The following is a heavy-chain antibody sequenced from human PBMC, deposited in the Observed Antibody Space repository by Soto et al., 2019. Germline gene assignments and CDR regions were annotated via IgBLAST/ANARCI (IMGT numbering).Heavy chain of an antibody. CDR3: ARDCSSTSCYGLFAFDI. V-gene: IGHV3-48*01. CDR2: ISSSSSTI. J-gene: IGHJ3*02. Sequence: EVQLVESGGGLVQPGGSLRLSCAASGFTFSSYSMNWVRQAPGKGLEWVSYISSSSSTIYYADSVKGRFTISRDNAKNSLYLQMNSLRAEDTAVYYCARDCSSTSCYGLFAFDIWGQGTMVTVSS. CDR1: GFTFSSYS. D-gene: IGHD2-2*01.